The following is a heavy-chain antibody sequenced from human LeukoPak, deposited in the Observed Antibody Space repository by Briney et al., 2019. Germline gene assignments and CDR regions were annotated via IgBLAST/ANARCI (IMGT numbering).Heavy chain of an antibody. Sequence: GWSLRLSCAASGFTFSSYAMHWVRPAPGKGLEYVSAISSNGGSTYYANSVKGRFTISRDKSRNTLYLQMGSLRAEDMAVYYCARGTRGFDYWGQGTLVTVSS. D-gene: IGHD3-10*01. CDR2: ISSNGGST. CDR1: GFTFSSYA. J-gene: IGHJ4*02. CDR3: ARGTRGFDY. V-gene: IGHV3-64*01.